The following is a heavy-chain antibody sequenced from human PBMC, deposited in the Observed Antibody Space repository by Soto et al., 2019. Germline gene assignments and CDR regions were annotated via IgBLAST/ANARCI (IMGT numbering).Heavy chain of an antibody. D-gene: IGHD1-26*01. V-gene: IGHV1-24*01. Sequence: ASVKVSCKVSGYTLTELSMHWVRQAPGKGIEWMGGFDPEDGETIYAQKFQGRVTMTEDTSTYTAYMELSSLRSEDTAVYYCARDDLGKVGATRRTDYWGQGTLVTVSS. CDR3: ARDDLGKVGATRRTDY. CDR2: FDPEDGET. J-gene: IGHJ4*02. CDR1: GYTLTELS.